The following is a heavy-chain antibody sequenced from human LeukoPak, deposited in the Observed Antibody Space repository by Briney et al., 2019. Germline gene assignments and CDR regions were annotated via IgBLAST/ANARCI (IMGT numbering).Heavy chain of an antibody. CDR2: INPNSGGT. D-gene: IGHD5-12*01. CDR1: GYTFTGYY. Sequence: ASVKVSCEASGYTFTGYYMHWVRQAPGQGLEWMGWINPNSGGTNYAQKFQGRVTMTRDTSISTAYMELSRLRSDDTAVYYCARSEYSGYDYFGYWGQGTLVTVSS. J-gene: IGHJ4*02. CDR3: ARSEYSGYDYFGY. V-gene: IGHV1-2*02.